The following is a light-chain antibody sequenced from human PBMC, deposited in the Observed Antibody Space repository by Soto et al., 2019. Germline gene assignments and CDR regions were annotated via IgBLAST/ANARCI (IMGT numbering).Light chain of an antibody. J-gene: IGKJ1*01. V-gene: IGKV3-20*01. Sequence: EILLTQSPGTLSLSPGEGTTLSCRASQSVASNYLAWYQQKPGQAPRLLIYGASSRATGIPDRFSGSGSGTDFTLTISRLEPEDFAVYYCQQYGSSPTFGQGTKVDIK. CDR2: GAS. CDR3: QQYGSSPT. CDR1: QSVASNY.